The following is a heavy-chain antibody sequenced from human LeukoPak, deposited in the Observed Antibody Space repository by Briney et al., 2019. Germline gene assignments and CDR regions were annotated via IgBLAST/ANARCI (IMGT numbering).Heavy chain of an antibody. CDR1: GFTVSSNY. CDR2: IYSGGST. Sequence: GGSLRLSCAASGFTVSSNYMSWVRQAPGKGLEWVSVIYSGGSTYYADSVKGRFTISRDNSKNTLYLQMNSLRAEDTAVYYCARLVSPLPRWLQFAVIDYWGQGTLVTVSS. J-gene: IGHJ4*02. V-gene: IGHV3-53*01. D-gene: IGHD5-24*01. CDR3: ARLVSPLPRWLQFAVIDY.